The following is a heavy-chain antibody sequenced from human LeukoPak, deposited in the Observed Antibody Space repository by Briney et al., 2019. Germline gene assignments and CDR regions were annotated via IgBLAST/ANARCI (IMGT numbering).Heavy chain of an antibody. CDR3: ARANGGGAYYPFDR. Sequence: PGRSLRLSCAASGFTFSSYAMHWVRQAPGKGLEWVSSISSSSSYIYYADSVKGRFTISRDNAKNSLYLQMNSLRAEDTAVYYCARANGGGAYYPFDRWGQGTLVAVSS. D-gene: IGHD2-21*02. CDR2: ISSSSSYI. V-gene: IGHV3-21*01. J-gene: IGHJ4*02. CDR1: GFTFSSYA.